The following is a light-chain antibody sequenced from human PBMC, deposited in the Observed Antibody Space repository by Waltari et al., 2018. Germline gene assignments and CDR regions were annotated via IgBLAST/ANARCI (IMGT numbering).Light chain of an antibody. J-gene: IGKJ4*01. Sequence: DIQMTQSPSSLSASVGDRVTITCRASQSISSFLGWYQQTPGKAPNLLIFAASTLQSGVPSRFSGSGSGTDFTLTISSLKAEDFATYYCQQLNSYPLTFGGGTKVEIK. CDR1: QSISSF. CDR2: AAS. V-gene: IGKV1-39*01. CDR3: QQLNSYPLT.